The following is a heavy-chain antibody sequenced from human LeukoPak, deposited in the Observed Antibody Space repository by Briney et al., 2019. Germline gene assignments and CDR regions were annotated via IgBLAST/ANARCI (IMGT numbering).Heavy chain of an antibody. CDR1: GYTFTSYD. D-gene: IGHD3-22*01. CDR3: ARAGYYYDSSGYPNGMDV. CDR2: MNLNSGKT. Sequence: ASVKVSCKASGYTFTSYDINWVRQATGQGLEWMGWMNLNSGKTGYAQKFQGRVTMTRNTSKNTAYMELSSLRSEDTAVYYCARAGYYYDSSGYPNGMDVWGQGTTVTVSS. V-gene: IGHV1-8*01. J-gene: IGHJ6*02.